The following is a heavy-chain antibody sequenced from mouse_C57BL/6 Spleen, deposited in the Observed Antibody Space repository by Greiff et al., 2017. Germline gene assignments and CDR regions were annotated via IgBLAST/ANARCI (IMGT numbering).Heavy chain of an antibody. Sequence: VQLQQSGAELVRPGASVKLSCTASGFNIKDEYMHWVKQRPEQGLEWIGWIDPENGDTEYASKFQGKATLTTDTSSNTAYLHLSRLTSEDTAVYYCTLYYYGTSLYAMDYWGQGTSVTVSS. CDR1: GFNIKDEY. J-gene: IGHJ4*01. CDR3: TLYYYGTSLYAMDY. CDR2: IDPENGDT. V-gene: IGHV14-4*01. D-gene: IGHD1-1*01.